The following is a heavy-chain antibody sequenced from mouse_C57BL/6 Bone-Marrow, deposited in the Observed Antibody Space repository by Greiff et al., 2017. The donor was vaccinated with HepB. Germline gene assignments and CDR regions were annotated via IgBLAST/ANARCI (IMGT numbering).Heavy chain of an antibody. J-gene: IGHJ2*01. CDR2: IEPENGDT. CDR1: GFNIKDDY. D-gene: IGHD1-1*01. CDR3: TVIYYYGSSRDY. Sequence: EVKVEESGAELVRPGASVKLSCTASGFNIKDDYMHWVKQRPEQGLEWIGWIEPENGDTEYASKFQGKATITADTSSNTAYLQLSSLTSEDTAVYYCTVIYYYGSSRDYWGQGTTLTVSS. V-gene: IGHV14-4*01.